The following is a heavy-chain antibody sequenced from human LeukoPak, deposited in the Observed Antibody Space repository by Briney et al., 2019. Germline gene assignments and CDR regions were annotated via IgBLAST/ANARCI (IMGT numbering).Heavy chain of an antibody. V-gene: IGHV3-48*03. Sequence: GGSLRLSCAASGFTSSSYEMNWVRQAPGKGLEWVSYISSSGSTIYYADSVKGRFTISRDNAKNSLYLQMNSLRAEDTAVYYCARGALIVATTRAGLDYWGQGTLVTVSS. J-gene: IGHJ4*02. CDR2: ISSSGSTI. CDR3: ARGALIVATTRAGLDY. CDR1: GFTSSSYE. D-gene: IGHD5-12*01.